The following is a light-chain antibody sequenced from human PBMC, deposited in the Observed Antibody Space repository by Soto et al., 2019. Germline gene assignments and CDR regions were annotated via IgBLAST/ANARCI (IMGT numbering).Light chain of an antibody. CDR1: QNIGYY. CDR2: GAS. Sequence: DIQMTQSPSSLSASVRDRVTITCRASQNIGYYLNWYQHKPGKAPMLLIYGASNLHSGVPSRFSGSGSGTDFALTISSLQPEDFATYYCQQSYSTPHTFGPGTKWIS. CDR3: QQSYSTPHT. J-gene: IGKJ3*01. V-gene: IGKV1-39*01.